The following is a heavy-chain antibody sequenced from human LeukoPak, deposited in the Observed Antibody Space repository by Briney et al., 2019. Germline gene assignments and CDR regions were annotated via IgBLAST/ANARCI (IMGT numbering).Heavy chain of an antibody. V-gene: IGHV3-23*01. CDR3: AKGLISDWSALDY. Sequence: PGGSLRLSCAASGFTFSNYAMTWVRQATGKGLEWVSAISGSGGTTYYADSVKGRFTISRDNSKNTLYLQMNSLRADDTAVYYCAKGLISDWSALDYWGQGTLVTVSS. CDR1: GFTFSNYA. CDR2: ISGSGGTT. J-gene: IGHJ4*02. D-gene: IGHD3-9*01.